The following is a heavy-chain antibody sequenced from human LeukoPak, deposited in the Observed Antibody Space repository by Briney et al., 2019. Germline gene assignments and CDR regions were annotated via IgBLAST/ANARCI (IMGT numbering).Heavy chain of an antibody. CDR1: GYTFTNYY. D-gene: IGHD6-13*01. CDR2: INPNSGGT. J-gene: IGHJ1*01. V-gene: IGHV1-2*02. CDR3: ARGYPLSTTAAGTYFQH. Sequence: ASVKVSCKASGYTFTNYYMHWVRQAPGQGLEWMGWINPNSGGTNYAQKFQGRVTMTRDTFISTAYMELSRLRSDDTAVYYCARGYPLSTTAAGTYFQHWGQGTLVTVSS.